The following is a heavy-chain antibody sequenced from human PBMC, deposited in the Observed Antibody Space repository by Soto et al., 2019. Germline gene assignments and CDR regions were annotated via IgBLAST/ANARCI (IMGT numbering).Heavy chain of an antibody. J-gene: IGHJ4*02. V-gene: IGHV3-23*01. D-gene: IGHD3-3*01. CDR1: GVTFSSYA. CDR2: ISGSGGST. CDR3: AKDRDFWSRTFDY. Sequence: GGSLRLSCAASGVTFSSYAMSWVRQAPGKGLEWVSAISGSGGSTYYADSVKGRFTISRDNSKNTLYLQMNSLRAEDTAVYYCAKDRDFWSRTFDYWGQGTLVTVSS.